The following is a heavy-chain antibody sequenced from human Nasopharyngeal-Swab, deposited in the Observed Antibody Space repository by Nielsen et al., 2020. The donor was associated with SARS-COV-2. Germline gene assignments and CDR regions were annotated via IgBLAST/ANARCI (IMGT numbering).Heavy chain of an antibody. V-gene: IGHV4-61*08. D-gene: IGHD3-10*01. CDR3: ARDRGDLRKYNCDS. J-gene: IGHJ4*02. CDR2: IYHDGGT. CDR1: GGSVSSVGYY. Sequence: SETLSLTCSVSGGSVSSVGYYWNWIRQPPGRPLEWLGYIYHDGGTNYNPSLMGRVIMSVDTSKNQFSLRLTSASTADTAVYYCARDRGDLRKYNCDSWGQGTLVTVSS.